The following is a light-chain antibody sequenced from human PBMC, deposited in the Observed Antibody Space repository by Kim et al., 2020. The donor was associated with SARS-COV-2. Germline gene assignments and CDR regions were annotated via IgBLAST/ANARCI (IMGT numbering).Light chain of an antibody. CDR3: SSYTTSSPPD. CDR2: DVT. Sequence: QSALTQPASVSGSPGQSITISCTGTSSDVGDYNYVSWYQQHPGKAPKLMIFDVTNRPSGVSNRFSGSKSGNTASLTISGLQAEDEADYYCSSYTTSSPPDFGTGTKVTVL. V-gene: IGLV2-14*03. J-gene: IGLJ1*01. CDR1: SSDVGDYNY.